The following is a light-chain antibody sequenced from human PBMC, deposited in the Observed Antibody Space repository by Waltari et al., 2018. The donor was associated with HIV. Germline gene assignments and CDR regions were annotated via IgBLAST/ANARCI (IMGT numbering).Light chain of an antibody. CDR3: QVWDGRGDPVI. J-gene: IGLJ2*01. CDR1: NIEATKS. CDR2: DVR. Sequence: SYVLTQPPSVSVAPGQTARITCGGNNIEATKSVHWYRLNPGQAPVVVIYDVRDRPSGIPDRFSGSSSGDSATLTISRAEAGDEADYYCQVWDGRGDPVIFGGGTKLAVV. V-gene: IGLV3-21*02.